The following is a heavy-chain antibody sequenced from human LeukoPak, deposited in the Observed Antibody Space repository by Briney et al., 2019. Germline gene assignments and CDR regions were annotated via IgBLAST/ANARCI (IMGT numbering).Heavy chain of an antibody. D-gene: IGHD3-22*01. Sequence: GGSLRLSCAASGFTFSSYSMNWVRQAPGKGLEWVSYISSSSSTIYYADSVKGRFTTSRDNAKNTLNLQMNSLRAEDTAVYYCARDLGQYYDTSDNWFDPWGQGTLVTVSS. CDR1: GFTFSSYS. CDR2: ISSSSSTI. V-gene: IGHV3-48*04. CDR3: ARDLGQYYDTSDNWFDP. J-gene: IGHJ5*02.